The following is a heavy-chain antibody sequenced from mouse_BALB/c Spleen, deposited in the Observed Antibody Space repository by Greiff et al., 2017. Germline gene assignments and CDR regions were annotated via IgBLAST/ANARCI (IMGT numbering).Heavy chain of an antibody. CDR3: ARAWDGKSY. J-gene: IGHJ2*01. CDR1: GYAFSSSW. D-gene: IGHD2-1*01. Sequence: QVQLQQSGPELVKPVASVKISCKASGYAFSSSWMNWVKQRPGQGLEWIGRIYPGDGDTNYNGKFKGKATLTADKSSSTAYMQLSSLTSVDSAVYFCARAWDGKSYWGQGTTLTVSS. CDR2: IYPGDGDT. V-gene: IGHV1-82*01.